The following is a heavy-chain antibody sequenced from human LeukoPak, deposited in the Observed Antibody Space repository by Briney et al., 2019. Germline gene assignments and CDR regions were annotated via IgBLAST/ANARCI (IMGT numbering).Heavy chain of an antibody. V-gene: IGHV4-39*07. CDR1: GGSLSSSSYY. CDR3: ARAGDNSGYSDY. Sequence: SETLSLTCTVSGGSLSSSSYYWDWIRQPPGKGLEWIGEINHRGSTNYNPSLKSRVTISVDTSKNQFSLKLSSVIAADTAVYYCARAGDNSGYSDYWGQGTLVTVSS. D-gene: IGHD3-22*01. J-gene: IGHJ4*02. CDR2: INHRGST.